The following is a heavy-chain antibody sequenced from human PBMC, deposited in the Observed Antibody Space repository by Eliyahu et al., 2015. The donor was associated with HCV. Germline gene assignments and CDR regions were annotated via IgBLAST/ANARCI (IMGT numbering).Heavy chain of an antibody. V-gene: IGHV1-46*01. D-gene: IGHD2-15*01. CDR2: INPSGGST. J-gene: IGHJ1*01. Sequence: QVQLVQSGAEVKKPGASVKVSCKASGYTFPTYYMHWVRQAPGQGLEWMGIINPSGGSTSYAQKFQGRVTMTRDTSTSTVYMELSSLRSEDTAVYYCARDSGGRLGYFQHWGQGTLVTVSS. CDR1: GYTFPTYY. CDR3: ARDSGGRLGYFQH.